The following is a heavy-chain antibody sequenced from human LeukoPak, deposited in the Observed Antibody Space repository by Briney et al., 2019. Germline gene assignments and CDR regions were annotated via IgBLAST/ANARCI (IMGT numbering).Heavy chain of an antibody. CDR1: GFTFSSYA. CDR3: AKDQEAITMVRGELDY. J-gene: IGHJ4*02. D-gene: IGHD3-10*01. CDR2: ISGSGGST. V-gene: IGHV3-23*01. Sequence: PGGSLRLSCAASGFTFSSYAMSWVRQAPGKGLEWVSAISGSGGSTYYADSVKGQFTISRDNSKNTLYLQMNSLRAEDTAVYYCAKDQEAITMVRGELDYWGQGTLVTVSS.